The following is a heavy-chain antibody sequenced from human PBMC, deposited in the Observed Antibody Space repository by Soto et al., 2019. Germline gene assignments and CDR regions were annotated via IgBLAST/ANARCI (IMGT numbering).Heavy chain of an antibody. J-gene: IGHJ4*02. CDR1: GYSFTSYG. CDR2: FNPEDGKT. V-gene: IGHV1-24*01. CDR3: ATVYYGSGSYYFDY. Sequence: ASVTVSCKASGYSFTSYGINWVRQAPGKGLEWMGGFNPEDGKTNYAQKFQGRVTMTEDTSTDTAYMELSSLRSEDTAVYYCATVYYGSGSYYFDYWGQGTLVTVSS. D-gene: IGHD3-10*01.